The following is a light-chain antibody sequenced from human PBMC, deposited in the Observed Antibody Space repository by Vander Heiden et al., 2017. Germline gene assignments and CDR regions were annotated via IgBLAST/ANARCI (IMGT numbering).Light chain of an antibody. Sequence: SYVLTQPPSVSVAPGKTATISCAGNNIGGKLVNWYQQKPGQAPVILVYVDSARPSGIPGRFSGSTCGSTATLTISRIEAGDEAVYYCQVWDSTANQNYVFGPGTEVTVL. CDR2: VDS. CDR3: QVWDSTANQNYV. J-gene: IGLJ1*01. V-gene: IGLV3-21*01. CDR1: NIGGKL.